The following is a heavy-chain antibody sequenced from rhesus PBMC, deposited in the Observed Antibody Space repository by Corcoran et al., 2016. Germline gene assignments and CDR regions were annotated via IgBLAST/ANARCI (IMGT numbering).Heavy chain of an antibody. CDR2: INSGGGTT. D-gene: IGHD1-44*02. V-gene: IGHV3S5*01. CDR1: GFTFSSLA. Sequence: EVQLVATGGGLVQPGGSLKPSCAAAGFTFSSLACNWGRQAPGEGLEWVSAINSGGGTTYYADSVKGRFTVSRDNSKNTLSLQMNSLRADDTAVYYCAKRGGFSYFDCWGQGVLVTVSS. J-gene: IGHJ4*01. CDR3: AKRGGFSYFDC.